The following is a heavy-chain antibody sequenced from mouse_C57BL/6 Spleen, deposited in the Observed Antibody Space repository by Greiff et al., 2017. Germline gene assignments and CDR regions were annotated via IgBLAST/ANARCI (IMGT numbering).Heavy chain of an antibody. Sequence: QVHVKQPGAELVMPGASVKLSCKASGYTFTSYWMHWVKQRPGQGLEWIGEIDPSDSYTNYNQKFKGKSTLTVDKSSSTAYMQLSSLTSEDSAVYYCARRDTTSLGRYFDVWGTGTTVTVSS. CDR1: GYTFTSYW. J-gene: IGHJ1*03. CDR2: IDPSDSYT. CDR3: ARRDTTSLGRYFDV. V-gene: IGHV1-69*01. D-gene: IGHD1-1*01.